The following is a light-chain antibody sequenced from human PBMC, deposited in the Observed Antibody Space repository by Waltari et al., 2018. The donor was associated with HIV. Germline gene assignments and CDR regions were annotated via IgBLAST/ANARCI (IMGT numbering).Light chain of an antibody. CDR1: QSVSSY. CDR3: QQRTNWPRLT. Sequence: EIVLTQSPATLSLSPGERATLSCRASQSVSSYLAWYQQKPGQAPRLLIYDASNRATGIPARFSGSGSGKDFTLTISSLEPEDFAVYYCQQRTNWPRLTFGGGTKVEI. CDR2: DAS. V-gene: IGKV3-11*01. J-gene: IGKJ4*01.